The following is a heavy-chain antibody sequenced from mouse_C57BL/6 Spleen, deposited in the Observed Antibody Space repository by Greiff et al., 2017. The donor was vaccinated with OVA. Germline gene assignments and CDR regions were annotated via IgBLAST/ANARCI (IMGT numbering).Heavy chain of an antibody. V-gene: IGHV1-39*01. D-gene: IGHD1-1*01. Sequence: ESGPELVKPGASVKISCKASGYSFTDYNMNWVKQSNGKSLEWIGVINPNYGTTSYNQKFKGKATLTVDQSSSTAYMQLNSLTSEDSAVYYCARSGHITTVVEGYWYFDVWGTGTTVTVSS. CDR3: ARSGHITTVVEGYWYFDV. CDR1: GYSFTDYN. CDR2: INPNYGTT. J-gene: IGHJ1*03.